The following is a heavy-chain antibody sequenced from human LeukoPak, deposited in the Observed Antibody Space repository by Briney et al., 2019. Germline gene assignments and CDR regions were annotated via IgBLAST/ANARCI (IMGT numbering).Heavy chain of an antibody. CDR2: ISSSSSYI. CDR1: GFTVSSNY. CDR3: ARDPGSGYI. Sequence: PGGSLRLSCAASGFTVSSNYMSWVRQAPGKGLEWVSSISSSSSYIYYADSVKGRFTISRDNAKNSLYLQMNSLRAEDTAVYYCARDPGSGYIGGQGTLVTVSS. V-gene: IGHV3-21*01. J-gene: IGHJ4*02. D-gene: IGHD6-13*01.